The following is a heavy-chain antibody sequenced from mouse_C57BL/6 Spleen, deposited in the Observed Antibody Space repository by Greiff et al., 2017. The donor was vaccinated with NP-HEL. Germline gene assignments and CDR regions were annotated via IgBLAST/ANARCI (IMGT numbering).Heavy chain of an antibody. V-gene: IGHV5-17*01. CDR1: GFTFSDYG. Sequence: EVQLVESGGGLVKPGGSLKLSCAASGFTFSDYGMHWVRQAPEKGLEWVAYISSGSSTIYYADTVKGRFTISRDNAKNTLFLQMTSLRSEDTAMYYCARGGYEWLLREFAYWGQGTLVTVSA. CDR3: ARGGYEWLLREFAY. CDR2: ISSGSSTI. D-gene: IGHD2-3*01. J-gene: IGHJ3*01.